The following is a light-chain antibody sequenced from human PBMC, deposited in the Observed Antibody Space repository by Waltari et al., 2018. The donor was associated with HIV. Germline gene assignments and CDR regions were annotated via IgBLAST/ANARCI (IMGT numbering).Light chain of an antibody. V-gene: IGLV1-40*01. CDR2: GND. CDR3: QSYDSSLSGPV. J-gene: IGLJ1*01. CDR1: SSNIGAGFD. Sequence: QSVLTQPPSVSGAPGQRVTISCTGSSSNIGAGFDVHWYQQLPGTAPKLLFYGNDSPPSGVPDRFSGANSGTSVSLAITGLQAEDEADYYCQSYDSSLSGPVFGTGTKVTVL.